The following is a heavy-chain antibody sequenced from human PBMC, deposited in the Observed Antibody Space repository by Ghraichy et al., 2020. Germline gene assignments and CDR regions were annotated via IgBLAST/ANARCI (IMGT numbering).Heavy chain of an antibody. CDR1: GFTVSSNY. J-gene: IGHJ4*02. CDR2: IYSGGST. V-gene: IGHV3-66*01. CDR3: ASEYYYDSSGYYYSY. Sequence: GGSLRLSCAASGFTVSSNYMSWVRQAPGKGLEWVSVIYSGGSTYYADSVKGRFTISRDNSKNTLYLQMNSLRAEDTAVYYCASEYYYDSSGYYYSYWGQGTLVTVSS. D-gene: IGHD3-22*01.